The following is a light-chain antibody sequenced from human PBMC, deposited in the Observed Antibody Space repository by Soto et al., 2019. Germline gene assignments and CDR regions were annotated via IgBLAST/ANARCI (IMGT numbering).Light chain of an antibody. Sequence: QSVLAQPASMSGSPGRSITISCTGSGSDIATFNYVSWYQQYPGKAPKLLIYQVTSRASGVSHRFSGSKSGNTAALTISGLQPEDEAEYYCNSYSSTTFYVFGTATKVTV. CDR3: NSYSSTTFYV. CDR2: QVT. V-gene: IGLV2-14*01. CDR1: GSDIATFNY. J-gene: IGLJ1*01.